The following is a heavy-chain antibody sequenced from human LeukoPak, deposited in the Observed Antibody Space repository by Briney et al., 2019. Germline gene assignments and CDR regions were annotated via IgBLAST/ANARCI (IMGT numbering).Heavy chain of an antibody. V-gene: IGHV3-30*02. J-gene: IGHJ4*02. CDR1: GFTFSSYG. CDR2: IRYDGSNK. D-gene: IGHD6-19*01. CDR3: AKVKWLGGRDLSVLDY. Sequence: PGGSLRLSCAASGFTFSSYGMHWVRQAPGKGLEWVAFIRYDGSNKYYADSVKGRFTISRDNSKNTLYLQMNSLRAEDTAVYYCAKVKWLGGRDLSVLDYWGQGTLVTVSS.